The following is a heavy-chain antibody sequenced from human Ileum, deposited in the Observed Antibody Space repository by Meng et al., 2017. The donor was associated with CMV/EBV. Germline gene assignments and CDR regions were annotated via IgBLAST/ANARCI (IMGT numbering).Heavy chain of an antibody. CDR2: INTDGSTT. Sequence: GESLKISCEASGFTFSSYWMHWVRQAPGKGLVWVSRINTDGSTTNYADSVKGRFTISRDNAKNTLYLQMNSLKAEDTAFYYCAKTLSPYDFWSGADYWGQGTLVTVSS. CDR3: AKTLSPYDFWSGADY. J-gene: IGHJ4*02. CDR1: GFTFSSYW. D-gene: IGHD3-3*01. V-gene: IGHV3-74*01.